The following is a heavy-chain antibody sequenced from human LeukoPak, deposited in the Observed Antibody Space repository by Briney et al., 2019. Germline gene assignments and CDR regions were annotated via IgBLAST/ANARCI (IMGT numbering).Heavy chain of an antibody. CDR1: GFTFSSYE. Sequence: PGGSLRLSCAASGFTFSSYEMNWVRQAPGKGLEWVSYISSSGSTIYYADSVKGRFTISRDNAKNSLYLQMNSLRAEDTAVYYCARATRVDGLVPGFDYWGQGTLVTVSS. D-gene: IGHD2-2*01. J-gene: IGHJ4*02. V-gene: IGHV3-48*03. CDR2: ISSSGSTI. CDR3: ARATRVDGLVPGFDY.